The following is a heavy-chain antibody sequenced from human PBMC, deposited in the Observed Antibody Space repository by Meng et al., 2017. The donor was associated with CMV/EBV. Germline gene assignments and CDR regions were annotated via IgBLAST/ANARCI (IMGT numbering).Heavy chain of an antibody. CDR3: ARNPLKAHLGWELTNFDY. Sequence: SETLSLTCTVSGGSISSYYWSWIRQPPGKGLEWIGSIYYSGSTYYNPSLKSRVTISVDTSKNQFSLKLSSVTAADTAVYYCARNPLKAHLGWELTNFDYWGQGTLVTVSS. V-gene: IGHV4-59*12. J-gene: IGHJ4*02. D-gene: IGHD1-26*01. CDR1: GGSISSYY. CDR2: IYYSGST.